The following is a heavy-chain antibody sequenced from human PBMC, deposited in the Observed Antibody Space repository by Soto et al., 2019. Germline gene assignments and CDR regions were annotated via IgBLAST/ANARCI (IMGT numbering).Heavy chain of an antibody. CDR2: ISGSGGST. CDR3: AKGGYYDSSGYYYPYYYYGMDV. CDR1: GFTFSSYA. D-gene: IGHD3-22*01. V-gene: IGHV3-23*01. J-gene: IGHJ6*02. Sequence: GESLKISCAASGFTFSSYAMSWVRQAPGKGLEWVSAISGSGGSTYYADSVKGRFTISRDNSKNTLYLQMNSLRAEDTAVYYCAKGGYYDSSGYYYPYYYYGMDVWGQGTTVTVSS.